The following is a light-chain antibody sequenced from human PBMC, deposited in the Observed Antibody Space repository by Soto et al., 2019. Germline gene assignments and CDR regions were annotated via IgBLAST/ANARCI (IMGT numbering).Light chain of an antibody. Sequence: QSALTQPTSASGSPGQSVTISCTGTSSDVGGYNYVSWYQQHPGKAPKFLIFEVSRRPSGVPDRFSGSKSGNTASLTVSGLQADDEADYYCSSYAGSNTPVIFGGGTKVTVL. CDR3: SSYAGSNTPVI. V-gene: IGLV2-8*01. J-gene: IGLJ2*01. CDR2: EVS. CDR1: SSDVGGYNY.